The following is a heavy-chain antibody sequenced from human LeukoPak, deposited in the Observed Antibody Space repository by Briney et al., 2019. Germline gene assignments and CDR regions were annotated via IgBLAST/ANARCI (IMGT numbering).Heavy chain of an antibody. V-gene: IGHV3-73*01. CDR2: IRSKANSYAT. D-gene: IGHD1-26*01. CDR3: TRLSLRGSYDY. Sequence: RIRSKANSYATAYAASGKGRFTISRDDSKNTAYLQMNSLKTEDTAVYYCTRLSLRGSYDYWGQGTMVTVSS. J-gene: IGHJ3*01.